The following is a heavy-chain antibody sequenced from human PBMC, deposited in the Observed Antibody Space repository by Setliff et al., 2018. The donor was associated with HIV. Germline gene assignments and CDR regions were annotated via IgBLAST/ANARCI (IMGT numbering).Heavy chain of an antibody. D-gene: IGHD2-21*01. CDR1: GGSISSGGYY. CDR3: ARGRPFGKFVDYFDS. J-gene: IGHJ4*02. V-gene: IGHV4-31*02. Sequence: PSETLSLTCTASGGSISSGGYYWNWIRQHPGKGLEWIGYIFYNENTQYDPSLKSRVSMSVDTSKNQFSLNLRTVTAADTAIYFCARGRPFGKFVDYFDSWGQGKLVTVSS. CDR2: IFYNENT.